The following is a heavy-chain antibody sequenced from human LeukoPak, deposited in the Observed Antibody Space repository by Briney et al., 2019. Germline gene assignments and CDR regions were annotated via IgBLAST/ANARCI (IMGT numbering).Heavy chain of an antibody. CDR1: GGSISSSSYY. J-gene: IGHJ4*02. V-gene: IGHV4-39*01. Sequence: SETLSLTCTVSGGSISSSSYYWVWIRQPPGKGREGIGDIYYSGSTYYNLSLKIRVTIYVDTSKNPFSLTLTSVTAADTAVYYCARHVGGMFGELPTGWRSDYWGQGTLVTVSP. CDR2: IYYSGST. CDR3: ARHVGGMFGELPTGWRSDY. D-gene: IGHD3-10*02.